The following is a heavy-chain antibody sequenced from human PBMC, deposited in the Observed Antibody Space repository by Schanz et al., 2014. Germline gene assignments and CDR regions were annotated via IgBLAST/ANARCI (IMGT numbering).Heavy chain of an antibody. CDR1: GFSFSSHS. CDR3: AKAADWPVTRFDP. J-gene: IGHJ5*02. Sequence: VHLLESGGGLVEPGGSLRLSCAASGFSFSSHSFNWVRQAPGKGLEWISYITYNGGTIYYADSVKGRFTISRDNAKNSLYLEMNSLRAEDTAVYYCAKAADWPVTRFDPWGQGTLVTVSS. CDR2: ITYNGGTI. D-gene: IGHD3-9*01. V-gene: IGHV3-48*01.